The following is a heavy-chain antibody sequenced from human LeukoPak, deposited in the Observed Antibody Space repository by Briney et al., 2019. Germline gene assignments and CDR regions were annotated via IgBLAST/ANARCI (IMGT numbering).Heavy chain of an antibody. Sequence: ASVKVSCKASGYTFTSYGISWVRQAPGQGLEWMGWISAYNGNTNYAQKLQGRVTMTTDTSTSTAYMELRSLRSDDTAVYYCARDQAIVVVPAYYYMDVWGKGTTVTVSS. J-gene: IGHJ6*03. D-gene: IGHD2-2*01. CDR1: GYTFTSYG. CDR3: ARDQAIVVVPAYYYMDV. V-gene: IGHV1-18*01. CDR2: ISAYNGNT.